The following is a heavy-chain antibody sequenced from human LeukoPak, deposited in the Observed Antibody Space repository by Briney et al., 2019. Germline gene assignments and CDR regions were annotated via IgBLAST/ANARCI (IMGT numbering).Heavy chain of an antibody. CDR1: GGSIRSNY. Sequence: PSETLSLTCTVSGGSIRSNYWSWIRQPPGKGLEWIGYIYNSGITNYNPSLKSRVTISVGTSKNQFSLKLTSVTAADTAVYYCARMIERRTLHFDHWGQGTLVTVSS. V-gene: IGHV4-59*01. CDR2: IYNSGIT. CDR3: ARMIERRTLHFDH. D-gene: IGHD1-1*01. J-gene: IGHJ4*02.